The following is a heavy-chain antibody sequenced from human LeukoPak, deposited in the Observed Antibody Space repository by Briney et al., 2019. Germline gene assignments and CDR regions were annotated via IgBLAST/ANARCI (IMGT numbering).Heavy chain of an antibody. CDR3: ASGRRLFYDGSGYYYVGY. V-gene: IGHV7-4-1*02. Sequence: ASVKVSCKASGYTFTSYAMNWVRQAPGQGLEWMGWINTNTGNPTYAQGFTGRFVFSLDTSVNTAYLQISSLKAEDTAVYYCASGRRLFYDGSGYYYVGYWGQGTLVTVSS. J-gene: IGHJ4*02. CDR2: INTNTGNP. D-gene: IGHD3-22*01. CDR1: GYTFTSYA.